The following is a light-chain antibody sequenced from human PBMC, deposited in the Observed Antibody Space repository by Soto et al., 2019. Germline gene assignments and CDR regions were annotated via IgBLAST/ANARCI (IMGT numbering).Light chain of an antibody. Sequence: EIVLTQSPGTLSLSPGERATLSCRASQSVSSYLDWYQQKPGQAPRLLIYDASNRATGIPARFSGSGSATDFTLTISGLVPADFAVYYCNPRSKFGQGTKLEIK. V-gene: IGKV3-11*01. J-gene: IGKJ1*01. CDR2: DAS. CDR1: QSVSSY. CDR3: NPRSK.